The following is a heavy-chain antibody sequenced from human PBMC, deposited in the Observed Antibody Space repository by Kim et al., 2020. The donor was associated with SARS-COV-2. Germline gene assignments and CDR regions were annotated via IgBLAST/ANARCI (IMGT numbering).Heavy chain of an antibody. V-gene: IGHV5-51*01. J-gene: IGHJ3*02. Sequence: GESLKISCKGSGYSFTSYWIGWVRQMPGKGLEWMGIIYPGDSDTRYSPSFQGQVTISADKSISTAYLQWSSLKASDTAMYYCARGEGHYYDSSGYFDIWGQGTMVTVSS. D-gene: IGHD3-22*01. CDR1: GYSFTSYW. CDR2: IYPGDSDT. CDR3: ARGEGHYYDSSGYFDI.